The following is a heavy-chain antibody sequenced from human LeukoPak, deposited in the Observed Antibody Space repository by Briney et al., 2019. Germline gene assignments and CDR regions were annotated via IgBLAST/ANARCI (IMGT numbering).Heavy chain of an antibody. CDR2: INHSGST. CDR1: GGSFSGYY. V-gene: IGHV4-34*01. CDR3: ARVGLYSSSWLDPYYFDY. J-gene: IGHJ4*02. D-gene: IGHD6-13*01. Sequence: SSETLSLTCAVYGGSFSGYYWSWIRQPPGKGLEWIGEINHSGSTNYNPSLKSRVTISVDTSKNQFSLKLSSVTAADTAVYYCARVGLYSSSWLDPYYFDYWGQGTLVTVSS.